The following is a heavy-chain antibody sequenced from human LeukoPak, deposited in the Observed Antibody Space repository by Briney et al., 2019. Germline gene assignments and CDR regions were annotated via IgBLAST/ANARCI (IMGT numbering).Heavy chain of an antibody. CDR3: AWLHSSSRFDYYYYGMDV. Sequence: SVKVSCKASRGTFSSYTISWVRQAPGQGLEWMGWIIPILGIANYAQKFQGRVTITADKSTSTAYMELSSMRSEDTAVYYCAWLHSSSRFDYYYYGMDVWGQGTTVTVSS. CDR2: IIPILGIA. J-gene: IGHJ6*02. D-gene: IGHD6-6*01. CDR1: RGTFSSYT. V-gene: IGHV1-69*02.